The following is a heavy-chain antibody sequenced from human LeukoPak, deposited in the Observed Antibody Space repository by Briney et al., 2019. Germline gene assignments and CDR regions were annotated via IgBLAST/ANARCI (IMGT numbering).Heavy chain of an antibody. Sequence: GGSLRHSCAASGFTFSSYSMNWVRQAPGKGLEWVSSISSSSSYIYYADSVKGRFTISRDNAKNSLYLQMNSLRAEDTAVYYCAPTLYGDYAFDYWGQGTLVTVSS. CDR3: APTLYGDYAFDY. V-gene: IGHV3-21*01. D-gene: IGHD4-17*01. J-gene: IGHJ4*02. CDR1: GFTFSSYS. CDR2: ISSSSSYI.